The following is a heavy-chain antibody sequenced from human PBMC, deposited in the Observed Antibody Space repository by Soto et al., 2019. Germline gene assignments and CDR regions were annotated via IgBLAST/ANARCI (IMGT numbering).Heavy chain of an antibody. J-gene: IGHJ4*02. D-gene: IGHD6-6*01. CDR3: ARVEAGPSPIAARRYYSDY. Sequence: QAPLLQSGAEVKKPGASVKGSCKTSGYTFTSYAISWVRQAPGQGLEWLGWISAYNGTTNYAQKLHGRVTMTTDTSTGTAHRDPWSLRSDDTALYYCARVEAGPSPIAARRYYSDYWGQGTLVTVSS. CDR2: ISAYNGTT. V-gene: IGHV1-18*04. CDR1: GYTFTSYA.